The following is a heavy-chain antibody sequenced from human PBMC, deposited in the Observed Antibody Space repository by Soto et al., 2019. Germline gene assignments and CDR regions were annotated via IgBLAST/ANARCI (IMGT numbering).Heavy chain of an antibody. CDR1: GGSISSYY. CDR3: ARRWGYSFDY. V-gene: IGHV4-59*04. CDR2: IYYSGST. Sequence: SETLSLTCTVSGGSISSYYWSWIRQPPGKGLEWIGYIYYSGSTYYNPSLKSRVTISVDTSKNQFSLKLSSVTAADTAVYYCARRWGYSFDYWGQGTLVTVSS. J-gene: IGHJ4*02. D-gene: IGHD7-27*01.